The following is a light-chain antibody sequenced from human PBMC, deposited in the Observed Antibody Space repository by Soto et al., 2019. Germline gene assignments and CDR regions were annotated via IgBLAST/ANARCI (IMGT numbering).Light chain of an antibody. Sequence: DIQMTQSPSTLSASVGDRVTITCRASQSISSWLAWYQQXPGKAPKILIYKASSLESGVPSRFSGSGSGTEFTLTISSLQPDDFATYYCQQYNSYCTFGGGTKVDIK. CDR3: QQYNSYCT. CDR1: QSISSW. V-gene: IGKV1-5*03. CDR2: KAS. J-gene: IGKJ4*01.